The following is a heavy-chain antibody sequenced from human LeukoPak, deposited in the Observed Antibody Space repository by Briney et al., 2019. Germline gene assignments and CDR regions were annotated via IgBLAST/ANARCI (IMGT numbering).Heavy chain of an antibody. V-gene: IGHV4-61*02. CDR2: ICTSVST. Sequence: ASQTLFLTCTVSGGSISSGSCSWSWIRQPAGKGLEWIGRICTSVSTNYNPSLKSRVTISVDTSKNQFSLKLSSVTAADTAVYYCARDKMGRGVIVAFDPGGQGTLVTVYS. CDR3: ARDKMGRGVIVAFDP. CDR1: GGSISSGSCS. J-gene: IGHJ5*02. D-gene: IGHD3-10*01.